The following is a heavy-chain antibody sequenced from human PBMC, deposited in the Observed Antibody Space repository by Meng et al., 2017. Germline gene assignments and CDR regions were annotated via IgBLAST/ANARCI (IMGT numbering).Heavy chain of an antibody. D-gene: IGHD3-22*01. V-gene: IGHV1-69*06. CDR1: GGPFSRFD. Sequence: QVALVASGSGGKKPGHAVKFSCKASGGPFSRFDISWVRQAPGQGLEWMGGIIPIFGTANYAQKFQGRVTITADKSTSTAYMELSSLRSEDTAVYYCASTYYYDSSGYGGFGYWGQGTLVTVSS. CDR2: IIPIFGTA. J-gene: IGHJ4*02. CDR3: ASTYYYDSSGYGGFGY.